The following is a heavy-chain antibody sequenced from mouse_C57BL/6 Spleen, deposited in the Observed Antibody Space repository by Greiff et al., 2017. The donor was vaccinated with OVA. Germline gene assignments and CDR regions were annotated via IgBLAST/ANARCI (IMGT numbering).Heavy chain of an antibody. CDR3: ARHPFITTVVAPFDY. CDR1: GFTFSSYT. D-gene: IGHD1-1*01. V-gene: IGHV5-9*01. CDR2: ISGGGGNT. Sequence: EVKVEESGGGLVKPGGSLKLSCAASGFTFSSYTMSWVRQTPEKRLEWVATISGGGGNTYYPDSVKGRFTISRDNAKNTLYLQMSSLRSEDTALYYCARHPFITTVVAPFDYWGQGTTLTVSS. J-gene: IGHJ2*01.